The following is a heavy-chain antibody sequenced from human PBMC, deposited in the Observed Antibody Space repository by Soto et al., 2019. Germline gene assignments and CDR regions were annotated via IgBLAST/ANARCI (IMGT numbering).Heavy chain of an antibody. CDR3: ARGVGVAHVDY. D-gene: IGHD3-16*01. CDR1: GFAFSDYA. J-gene: IGHJ4*02. CDR2: ISSSTIST. V-gene: IGHV3-48*02. Sequence: EVQLVESGGGLVQPGGSLRLSCAASGFAFSDYAMNWVRQAPGKGLEWVSFISSSTISTYYADSVKGRFTISRENARNSLDLQMNSLKDEDTAVYYCARGVGVAHVDYWGQGTLVTVSS.